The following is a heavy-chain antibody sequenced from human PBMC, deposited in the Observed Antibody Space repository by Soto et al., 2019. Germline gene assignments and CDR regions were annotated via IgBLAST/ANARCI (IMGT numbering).Heavy chain of an antibody. CDR2: ISAYNGNT. CDR1: GYTFTNYG. Sequence: QVQLVQSGAEVKKPGASVKVSCKASGYTFTNYGISWVRQAPGQGLEWMGWISAYNGNTNYAQKVQGRVTMTTDTSTSTAYMELRSLRSDDTAVYYCAREYSQLSPTSYYYYGMDVWGQGTTVTVSS. J-gene: IGHJ6*02. CDR3: AREYSQLSPTSYYYYGMDV. D-gene: IGHD4-4*01. V-gene: IGHV1-18*04.